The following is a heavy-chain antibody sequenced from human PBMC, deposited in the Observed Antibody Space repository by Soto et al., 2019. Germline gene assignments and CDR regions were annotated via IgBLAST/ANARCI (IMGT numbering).Heavy chain of an antibody. CDR2: INHSGTT. V-gene: IGHV4-34*01. J-gene: IGHJ4*02. Sequence: SETLSLTCAVYGGSFSGYYWSWIRQPPGKGLEWIGEINHSGTTNYNPSLKSRVTISVDTSKNQFSLKLSSVTAADTAVYYCARADDFDWLSLDYWGQGTLVTVSS. D-gene: IGHD3-9*01. CDR1: GGSFSGYY. CDR3: ARADDFDWLSLDY.